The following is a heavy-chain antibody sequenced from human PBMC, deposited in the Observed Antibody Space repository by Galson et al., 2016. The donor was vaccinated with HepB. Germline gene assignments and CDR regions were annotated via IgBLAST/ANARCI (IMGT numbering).Heavy chain of an antibody. CDR1: GFSFSTSG. Sequence: SLRLSCAASGFSFSTSGMSWVRQTPGRGLVWVSGITASGATTPYADSVKGRFTISRDNSKNTLYLYMNSLRAEDTAVYYCGKHGGFDYWGQGALVTVSA. CDR3: GKHGGFDY. D-gene: IGHD3-16*01. J-gene: IGHJ4*02. V-gene: IGHV3-23*01. CDR2: ITASGATT.